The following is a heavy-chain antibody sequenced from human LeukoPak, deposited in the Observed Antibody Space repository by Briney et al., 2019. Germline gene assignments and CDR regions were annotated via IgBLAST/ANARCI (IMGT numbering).Heavy chain of an antibody. CDR1: GYTFSSYE. CDR3: TTDLGGYGGNLYEDAFDI. CDR2: ISSSGSTI. J-gene: IGHJ3*02. D-gene: IGHD4-23*01. Sequence: PGGSLRLSCAASGYTFSSYEMNWVRQAPAKGLEWVSYISSSGSTIYYADSVKGRFTISRDNAKNSLYLQMNSLKTEDTAVYYFTTDLGGYGGNLYEDAFDIWGQGTMVTVSS. V-gene: IGHV3-48*03.